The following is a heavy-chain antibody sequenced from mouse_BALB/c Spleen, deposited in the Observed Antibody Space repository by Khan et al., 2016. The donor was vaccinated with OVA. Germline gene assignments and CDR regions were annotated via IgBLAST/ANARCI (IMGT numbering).Heavy chain of an antibody. D-gene: IGHD3-3*01. CDR3: ARDAGRY. Sequence: EVQLQQSGPELVKPGASVKISCKTSGYTFTEFTLHWVKQSHGKSLVWIGVINPKTGVTSYNQNFKGKATLTVDKSSSTAYMEFRSLTSEDSAVYYCARDAGRYWGQGTSVTVSS. CDR2: INPKTGVT. V-gene: IGHV1-18*01. J-gene: IGHJ4*01. CDR1: GYTFTEFT.